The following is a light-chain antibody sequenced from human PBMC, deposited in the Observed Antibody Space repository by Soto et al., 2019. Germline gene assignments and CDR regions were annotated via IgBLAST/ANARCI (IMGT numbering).Light chain of an antibody. CDR1: QGIGSY. J-gene: IGKJ1*01. Sequence: IQLTQSPSSLSASVGDRVTITCRASQGIGSYLAWYQQKPGEAPKLLIFAASTLQSGVPSRFSGSGSGTEFTLTISSLQPEDFATYYCQEYNSYPWTFGQGTQVDI. CDR3: QEYNSYPWT. CDR2: AAS. V-gene: IGKV1-9*01.